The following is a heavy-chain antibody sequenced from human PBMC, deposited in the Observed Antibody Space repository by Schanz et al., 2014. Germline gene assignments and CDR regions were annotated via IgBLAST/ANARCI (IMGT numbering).Heavy chain of an antibody. V-gene: IGHV4-4*02. CDR2: IYHNGDT. CDR1: GGSIISSTW. CDR3: VRGVGAWEQRIFDY. J-gene: IGHJ4*02. Sequence: QVLLQESGPGVVKPSGTLSLTCAVSGGSIISSTWWGWVRQPPGKGLEWIGEIYHNGDTSFNPSHKVRATMPVDKAKKEFSLSLTSLTAADTALYYCVRGVGAWEQRIFDYWGKGTLVTVSS. D-gene: IGHD1-26*01.